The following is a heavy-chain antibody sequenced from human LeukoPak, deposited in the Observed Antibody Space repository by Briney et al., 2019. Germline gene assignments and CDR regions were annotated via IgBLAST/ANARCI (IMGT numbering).Heavy chain of an antibody. J-gene: IGHJ4*02. CDR2: INPSGGST. V-gene: IGHV1-46*01. CDR3: ARAYYHDSSDYYFPLDY. CDR1: GYTFTSYY. Sequence: ASVKVSCKASGYTFTSYYMHWVRQAPGQGLEWMGIINPSGGSTTYAQKFQGRVTMTRDTSTSTVYMELSRLRSEDTAVYYCARAYYHDSSDYYFPLDYWGQGTLVTVSS. D-gene: IGHD3-22*01.